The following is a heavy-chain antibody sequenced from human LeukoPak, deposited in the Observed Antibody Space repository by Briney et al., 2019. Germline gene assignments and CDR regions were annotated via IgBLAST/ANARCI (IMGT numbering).Heavy chain of an antibody. D-gene: IGHD6-13*01. CDR2: VYYSGST. V-gene: IGHV4-59*02. Sequence: SETLSLTCVVSGGSVSGYYWGWIRQPPGRGLEWIGYVYYSGSTNYNPSLKSRVTISVDTSKNQFSLKLSSVTAADTAVYYCASSPSGSSWSYFDYWGQGTLVTVSS. J-gene: IGHJ4*02. CDR3: ASSPSGSSWSYFDY. CDR1: GGSVSGYY.